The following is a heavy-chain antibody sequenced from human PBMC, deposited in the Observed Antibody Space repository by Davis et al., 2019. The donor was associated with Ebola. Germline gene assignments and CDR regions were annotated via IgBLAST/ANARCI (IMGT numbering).Heavy chain of an antibody. Sequence: MPSETLSLTCTVSGGSIGSSSYNWGWIRQPPGKGLEWIGNIYYSGSTYYNPSLKNRVTISVDTSENQLFLKLSSVTAADTGVYYCARGRVAAAGSNEIDYWGQGTLVSVSS. CDR2: IYYSGST. CDR1: GGSIGSSSYN. CDR3: ARGRVAAAGSNEIDY. J-gene: IGHJ4*02. D-gene: IGHD6-13*01. V-gene: IGHV4-39*01.